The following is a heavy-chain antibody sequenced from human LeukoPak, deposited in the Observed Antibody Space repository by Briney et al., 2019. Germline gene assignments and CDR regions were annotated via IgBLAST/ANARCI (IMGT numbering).Heavy chain of an antibody. J-gene: IGHJ4*02. CDR2: MNPNSGNT. Sequence: ASVKVSCKASGYTFSNYAINWVRQATGQGLEWMGWMNPNSGNTGYAQKFQGRVTMTRNTSISTAHMELSRLRSDDTAVYYCARVGIVVVPAAMPGDGDWGQGTLVTVSS. D-gene: IGHD2-2*03. V-gene: IGHV1-8*02. CDR3: ARVGIVVVPAAMPGDGD. CDR1: GYTFSNYA.